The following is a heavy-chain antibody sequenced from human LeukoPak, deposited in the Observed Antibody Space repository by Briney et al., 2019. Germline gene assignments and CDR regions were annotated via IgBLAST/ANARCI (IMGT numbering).Heavy chain of an antibody. CDR1: GFTFSSFG. Sequence: GGSLRLSCAASGFTFSSFGMHWVRQAPGKGLEWVAVISYDGSNKKYADSVKGRFTISRDNSKNTLYLEMNSLRAEDTGVYYCARVADCSSTSCQSDWGQGTLVTVSS. V-gene: IGHV3-30*04. D-gene: IGHD2-2*01. J-gene: IGHJ4*02. CDR2: ISYDGSNK. CDR3: ARVADCSSTSCQSD.